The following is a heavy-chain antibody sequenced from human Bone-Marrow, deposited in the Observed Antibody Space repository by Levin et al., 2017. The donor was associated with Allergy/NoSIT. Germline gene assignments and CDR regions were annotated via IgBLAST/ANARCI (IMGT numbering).Heavy chain of an antibody. Sequence: SQTLSLTCNVSGDSISPYYWSWIRQPPGKGLEWMGYVYYNGKTNYSPSLKSRVSISVDTSKNQFSLKLSFVTAADTAVYYCARMKYGDYPDYWGQGTLVTVSA. CDR1: GDSISPYY. D-gene: IGHD4-17*01. CDR3: ARMKYGDYPDY. J-gene: IGHJ4*01. V-gene: IGHV4-59*01. CDR2: VYYNGKT.